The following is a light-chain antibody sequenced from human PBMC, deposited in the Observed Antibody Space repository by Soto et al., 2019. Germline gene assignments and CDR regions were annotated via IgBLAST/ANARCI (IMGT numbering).Light chain of an antibody. CDR1: QSILYRSNNRNY. CDR2: WAS. V-gene: IGKV4-1*01. Sequence: IVMTQSPDSLALSLCDRASINCKSSQSILYRSNNRNYLAWYQQKPGQPPKLLIYWASTRESGVPDRFSGSGSGTDFTLTISSLQAEDVAVYYCRQYYTTPLTFGGGTKVDI. CDR3: RQYYTTPLT. J-gene: IGKJ4*01.